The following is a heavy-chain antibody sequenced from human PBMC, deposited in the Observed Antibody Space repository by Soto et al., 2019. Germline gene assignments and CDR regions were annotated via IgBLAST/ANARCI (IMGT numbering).Heavy chain of an antibody. Sequence: QVQLQQWGAGLLKPSETLSLTCAVYGGSFSGYYWSWIRQPPGKGLEWIGEINHSGSTNYNPSLKSRVTISVDTSKNQFSLKLSSVTAADTAVYYCARGTKYCSSTSCHKRYFDLWGRGTLVTVSS. CDR2: INHSGST. CDR3: ARGTKYCSSTSCHKRYFDL. V-gene: IGHV4-34*01. J-gene: IGHJ2*01. CDR1: GGSFSGYY. D-gene: IGHD2-2*01.